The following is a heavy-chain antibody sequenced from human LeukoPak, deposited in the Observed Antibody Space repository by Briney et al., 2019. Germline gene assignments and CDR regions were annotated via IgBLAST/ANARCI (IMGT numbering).Heavy chain of an antibody. Sequence: GGSLRLSCAASGFTFSSYAMSWVRQAPGKGLEWVSAISGSGGSTYYADSVKGRFTISRDNSKNTLYLQMNSLRAEDTAVYYCASMVAATLHYFDYWGQGTLVTVSS. D-gene: IGHD2-15*01. CDR1: GFTFSSYA. V-gene: IGHV3-23*01. J-gene: IGHJ4*02. CDR3: ASMVAATLHYFDY. CDR2: ISGSGGST.